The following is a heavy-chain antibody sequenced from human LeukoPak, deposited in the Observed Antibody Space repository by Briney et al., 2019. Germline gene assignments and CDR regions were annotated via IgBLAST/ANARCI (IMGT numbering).Heavy chain of an antibody. Sequence: GGSLRLSCAASGFTFSSYWMSWVRQAPGKGLEWVANIKQDGSEKYYVDSVKGRFTISRDNAKNSLYLQMNSLRAEDTAVYYCAREASYYDFWSGYQDAFDIWGQGTMVTVSS. J-gene: IGHJ3*02. V-gene: IGHV3-7*01. D-gene: IGHD3-3*01. CDR2: IKQDGSEK. CDR3: AREASYYDFWSGYQDAFDI. CDR1: GFTFSSYW.